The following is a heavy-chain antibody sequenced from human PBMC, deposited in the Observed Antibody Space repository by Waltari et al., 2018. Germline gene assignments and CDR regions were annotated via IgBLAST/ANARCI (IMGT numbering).Heavy chain of an antibody. Sequence: EVQLVESGGGLVKPGGSLRLSCAASGFTFSSYSMNWVRQAPGKGLEWVSSISSSSSYRYYADSVKGRFTISRDNAKNSLYLQMNSLRAEDTAVYYCARLGGMVQGGFDYWGQGTLVTVSS. J-gene: IGHJ4*02. CDR1: GFTFSSYS. D-gene: IGHD3-10*01. CDR2: ISSSSSYR. CDR3: ARLGGMVQGGFDY. V-gene: IGHV3-21*01.